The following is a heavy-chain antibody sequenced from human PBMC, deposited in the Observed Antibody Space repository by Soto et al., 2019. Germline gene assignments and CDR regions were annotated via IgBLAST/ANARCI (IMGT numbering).Heavy chain of an antibody. J-gene: IGHJ4*02. CDR1: GFTFSNSA. Sequence: EVQLLESGGGLVQPGGSLRLSCAASGFTFSNSAMSWVRQAPGKGLEWVSVISGSGGSTYYADSVKGRFTISRDNSKNTLYLPMNSLRAEDAAVYYCAKDRGEYTSSPCDSWGQGTLVTVSS. CDR2: ISGSGGST. D-gene: IGHD3-10*01. CDR3: AKDRGEYTSSPCDS. V-gene: IGHV3-23*01.